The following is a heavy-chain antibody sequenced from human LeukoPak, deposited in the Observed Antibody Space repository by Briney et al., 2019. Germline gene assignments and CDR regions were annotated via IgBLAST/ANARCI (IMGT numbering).Heavy chain of an antibody. Sequence: GGSLRLSCAASGFTFSSYAMSWVRQAPGKGLEWVSAINGSGGSTYYADSVKGRFTISRDNSKNTLYLQMNSLRAEDTAVYYCARENCSSTSCYGHYFDYWGQGTLVTVSS. J-gene: IGHJ4*02. D-gene: IGHD2-2*01. CDR3: ARENCSSTSCYGHYFDY. CDR2: INGSGGST. V-gene: IGHV3-23*01. CDR1: GFTFSSYA.